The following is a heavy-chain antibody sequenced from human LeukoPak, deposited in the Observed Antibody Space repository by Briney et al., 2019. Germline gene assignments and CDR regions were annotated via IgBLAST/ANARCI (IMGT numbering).Heavy chain of an antibody. Sequence: GGSLRLSCAASGFTFSSYAMSWVRQAPGKGLEWVAFIRYDGSNKYYADSVKGRFTISRDNSKNTLYLQMNSLRAEDTAVYYCAKDPGWGTLDAFDIWGQGTMVTVSS. J-gene: IGHJ3*02. CDR3: AKDPGWGTLDAFDI. V-gene: IGHV3-30*02. CDR1: GFTFSSYA. D-gene: IGHD1-7*01. CDR2: IRYDGSNK.